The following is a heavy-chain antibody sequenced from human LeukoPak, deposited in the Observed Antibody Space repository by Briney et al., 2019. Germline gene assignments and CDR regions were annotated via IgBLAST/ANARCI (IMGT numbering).Heavy chain of an antibody. Sequence: GGSLRLSCAASGFTLSPFWMHWVRQSPGKGLVWVSRIGPDGSVTNYADSVKGRFTISRDNARNTLYLQISSLSVEDTAVYFCARDMWGTFDYWGQGALVTVSS. V-gene: IGHV3-74*01. D-gene: IGHD1-1*01. J-gene: IGHJ4*02. CDR3: ARDMWGTFDY. CDR1: GFTLSPFW. CDR2: IGPDGSVT.